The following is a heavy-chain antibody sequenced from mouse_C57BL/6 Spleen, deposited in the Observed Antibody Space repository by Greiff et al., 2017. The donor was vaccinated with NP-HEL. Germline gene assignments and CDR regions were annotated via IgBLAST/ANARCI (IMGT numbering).Heavy chain of an antibody. Sequence: VKLMESGAELVKPGASVKLSCKASGYTFTEYTIHWVKQRSGQGLEWIGWFYPGSGSIKYNEKFKDKATLTADKSSSTVYMELSRLTTEDSAVYFCARNEEGYGYYGGFAYWGQGTLVTVSA. CDR3: ARNEEGYGYYGGFAY. V-gene: IGHV1-62-2*01. CDR1: GYTFTEYT. CDR2: FYPGSGSI. D-gene: IGHD2-3*01. J-gene: IGHJ3*01.